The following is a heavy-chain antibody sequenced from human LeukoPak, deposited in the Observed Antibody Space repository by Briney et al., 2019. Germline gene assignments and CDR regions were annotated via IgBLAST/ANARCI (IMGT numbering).Heavy chain of an antibody. Sequence: PSETLSLTCTVSGASISGHYLTWLRQPPGKGLEWIGYISHIGSTNYNPSLKSRVTISVDTSKNQFSLKLTSVTAADTAVYYCARDRISINALDMWGQGTMVTVS. CDR1: GASISGHY. J-gene: IGHJ3*02. CDR3: ARDRISINALDM. D-gene: IGHD1-14*01. V-gene: IGHV4-59*11. CDR2: ISHIGST.